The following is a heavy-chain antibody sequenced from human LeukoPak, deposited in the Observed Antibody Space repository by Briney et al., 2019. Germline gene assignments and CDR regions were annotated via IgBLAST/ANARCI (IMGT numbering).Heavy chain of an antibody. CDR1: GFTFSNYW. CDR2: IKTGGSEK. Sequence: GGSLRLSCEGSGFTFSNYWMGWVRQAPGKGLQWVANIKTGGSEKYYVDSVKGRFTISRDNAKNSLYLQMNSLRAEDTAVYYCATYSSLNRREFQFWGQGTLLTVSS. CDR3: ATYSSLNRREFQF. J-gene: IGHJ1*01. D-gene: IGHD3-22*01. V-gene: IGHV3-7*01.